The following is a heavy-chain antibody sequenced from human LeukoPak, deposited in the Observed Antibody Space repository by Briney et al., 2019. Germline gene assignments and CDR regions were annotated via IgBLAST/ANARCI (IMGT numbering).Heavy chain of an antibody. Sequence: GGSLRLSCAASRFTFSSYGMHRVRQAPGKGLEWVEVIWYDGNNKYYADSVKGRFNIYKDHSKNTLYLQMNSQRAEDTAVYYCASGLAARGFEYWGQGTLVTVSS. J-gene: IGHJ4*02. V-gene: IGHV3-33*01. CDR3: ASGLAARGFEY. D-gene: IGHD6-6*01. CDR1: RFTFSSYG. CDR2: IWYDGNNK.